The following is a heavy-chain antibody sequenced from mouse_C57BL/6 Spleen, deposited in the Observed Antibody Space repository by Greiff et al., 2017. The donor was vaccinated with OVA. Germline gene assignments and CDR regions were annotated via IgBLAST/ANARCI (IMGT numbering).Heavy chain of an antibody. Sequence: EVQGVESGGGLVKPGGSLKLSCAASGFTFSSYAMSWVRQTPEKRLEWVATISDGGSYTYYPDNVKGRFTISRDSAKNNLYLQMSHLKSEDTAMYYCARDDSSGYVDYWGQGTTLTVSS. CDR2: ISDGGSYT. CDR1: GFTFSSYA. V-gene: IGHV5-4*01. J-gene: IGHJ2*01. CDR3: ARDDSSGYVDY. D-gene: IGHD3-2*02.